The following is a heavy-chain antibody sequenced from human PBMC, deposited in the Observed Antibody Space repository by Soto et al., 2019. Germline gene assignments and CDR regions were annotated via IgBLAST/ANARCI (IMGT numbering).Heavy chain of an antibody. J-gene: IGHJ6*02. Sequence: GASVKVSCKASGYTFTSYAMHWVRQAPGQRLEWMGWINAGNGNTKYSQKLKGRVTITRDTSASTAYMELSSLRSEDTAVYYCASSRITMVPYGMDVWGQGTTVTVSS. CDR1: GYTFTSYA. D-gene: IGHD3-10*01. CDR2: INAGNGNT. V-gene: IGHV1-3*01. CDR3: ASSRITMVPYGMDV.